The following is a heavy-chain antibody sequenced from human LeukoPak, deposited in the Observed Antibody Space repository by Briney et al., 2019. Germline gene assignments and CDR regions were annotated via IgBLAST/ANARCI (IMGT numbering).Heavy chain of an antibody. J-gene: IGHJ4*02. D-gene: IGHD3-10*01. V-gene: IGHV3-30-3*01. Sequence: GGSLRLSYAASGFTFSSYAMHWVRQAPGKGLEWVAVISYDGSNKYYADSAKGRFTISRDNSKNTLYLQMNSLRAEDTAVYYCARDLWFWGQGTLVTVSS. CDR2: ISYDGSNK. CDR1: GFTFSSYA. CDR3: ARDLWF.